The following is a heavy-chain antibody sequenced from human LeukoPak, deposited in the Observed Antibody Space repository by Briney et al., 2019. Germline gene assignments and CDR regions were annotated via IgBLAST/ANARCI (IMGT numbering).Heavy chain of an antibody. CDR2: ISEAI. CDR3: VREVGRPKPFFSHS. J-gene: IGHJ5*02. CDR1: GFVFSRDN. Sequence: GGSLRLSCIASGFVFSRDNMNWVRRAPGKGLEWVAHISEAIYYADSVQGRFTISRDNAKNSLHLQMTNLRAEDTAIYYCVREVGRPKPFFSHSWGRGTPVTVSS. V-gene: IGHV3-48*04.